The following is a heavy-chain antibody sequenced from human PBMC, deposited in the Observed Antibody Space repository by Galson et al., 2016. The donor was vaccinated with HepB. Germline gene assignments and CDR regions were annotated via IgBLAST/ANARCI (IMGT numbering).Heavy chain of an antibody. CDR1: GFTFT. D-gene: IGHD2-2*01. Sequence: SLRLSCAASGFTFTQHWVRLVPGKGLAWVGRINNDGSSTNYADSAKGRFTITRDNVENTVYLQMNSLTVEDTAIYFCARGLRYQVHYAMDAWGRGTTVTVS. J-gene: IGHJ6*02. V-gene: IGHV3-74*01. CDR2: INNDGSST. CDR3: ARGLRYQVHYAMDA.